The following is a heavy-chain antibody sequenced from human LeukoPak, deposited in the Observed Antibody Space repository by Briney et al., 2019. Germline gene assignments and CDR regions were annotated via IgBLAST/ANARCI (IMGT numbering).Heavy chain of an antibody. J-gene: IGHJ4*02. D-gene: IGHD6-13*01. Sequence: GGSLRLSCAASGFTFSSYAMRWVRQAPGKGLEWVSAISGGGGSTYYADSVKGRFTISRDNSKNTLYLQMNSLRAEDTAVYYCAKIEFRWYGIDYWGQGTLVTVSS. CDR2: ISGGGGST. V-gene: IGHV3-23*01. CDR3: AKIEFRWYGIDY. CDR1: GFTFSSYA.